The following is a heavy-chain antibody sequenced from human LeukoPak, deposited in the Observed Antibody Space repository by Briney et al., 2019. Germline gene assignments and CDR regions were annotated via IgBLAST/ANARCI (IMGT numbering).Heavy chain of an antibody. CDR2: INYSGSN. CDR1: GGSISSGSYY. V-gene: IGHV4-39*01. J-gene: IGHJ4*02. CDR3: ARRRFVRGPDVVNPFDY. D-gene: IGHD2-8*01. Sequence: PSETLSLTCTVSGGSISSGSYYWSWLRQPPGQGLEWIGSINYSGSNYYNPSLKRRTTISVDTSKNQFSLKLSSVTAADTAVYYCARRRFVRGPDVVNPFDYWGQGTLVTVSS.